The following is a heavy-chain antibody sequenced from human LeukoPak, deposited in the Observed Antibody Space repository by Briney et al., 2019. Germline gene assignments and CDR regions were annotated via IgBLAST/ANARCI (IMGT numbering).Heavy chain of an antibody. CDR3: ANSKGGGNFDY. D-gene: IGHD3-16*01. CDR1: GFTFSSYR. Sequence: PGGSLRLSCAASGFTFSSYRMSWVRQAPGKGLEWVANIKQDGSEKYYVDSVKGRFTISRDNAKNSLYLQMNSLRAEDTAVYYCANSKGGGNFDYWGQGTLVTVSS. J-gene: IGHJ4*02. V-gene: IGHV3-7*01. CDR2: IKQDGSEK.